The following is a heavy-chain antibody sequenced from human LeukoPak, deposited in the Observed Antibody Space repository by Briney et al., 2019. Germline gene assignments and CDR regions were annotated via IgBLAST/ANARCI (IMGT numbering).Heavy chain of an antibody. D-gene: IGHD5-24*01. CDR1: GFTFSSYA. J-gene: IGHJ4*02. V-gene: IGHV3-23*01. Sequence: GGFLRLSCAASGFTFSSYAMSWVRQAPGKGLEWVSAISGSGGSTYYADSVKGRFTISRDNSKNTLYLQMNSLRAEDTAVYYCAKGEMATILSDYWGQGTLVTVSS. CDR3: AKGEMATILSDY. CDR2: ISGSGGST.